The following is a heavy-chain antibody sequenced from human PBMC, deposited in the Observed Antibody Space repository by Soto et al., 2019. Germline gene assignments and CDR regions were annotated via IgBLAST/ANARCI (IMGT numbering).Heavy chain of an antibody. V-gene: IGHV1-18*01. CDR3: ARATMLRGVNDY. CDR1: GYPFSNHG. D-gene: IGHD3-10*01. Sequence: QIQLVQSGAEVKKPGASVKVSCKTSGYPFSNHGITWVRQGPGQGFEWMGWISVYTGTTNYAQKFQGRVTMTTDTSARTAYMELRSLRSDDTAVYCCARATMLRGVNDYWGQGTRVLVSS. CDR2: ISVYTGTT. J-gene: IGHJ4*02.